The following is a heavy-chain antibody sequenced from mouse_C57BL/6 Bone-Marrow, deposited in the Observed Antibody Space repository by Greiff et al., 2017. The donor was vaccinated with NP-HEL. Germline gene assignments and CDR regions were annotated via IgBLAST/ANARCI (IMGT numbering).Heavy chain of an antibody. J-gene: IGHJ3*01. V-gene: IGHV1-50*01. CDR3: ERKAYYGRSYEFAY. CDR2: IDPSDSYT. D-gene: IGHD1-1*01. Sequence: VQLQQPGAELVKPGASVKLSCKASGYTFTTYWMPWVKQRPGQGLEWIGEIDPSDSYTNYNQKFKGKATLTVDTSSSPPYMQLSSLTSEDAAVYYCERKAYYGRSYEFAYWGQGTLVTVSA. CDR1: GYTFTTYW.